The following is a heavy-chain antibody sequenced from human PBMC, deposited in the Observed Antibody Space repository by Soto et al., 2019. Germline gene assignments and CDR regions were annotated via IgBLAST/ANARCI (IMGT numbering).Heavy chain of an antibody. J-gene: IGHJ6*03. D-gene: IGHD4-17*01. CDR3: ARRIRAPPARSHAIDV. CDR1: GDTFTNYW. V-gene: IGHV5-10-1*01. CDR2: IDPSDSYT. Sequence: PGESLKISCKASGDTFTNYWISWVRQMPGKGLEWMGRIDPSDSYTNYSPSFEGHVTISADKSISTAYLQWSSLKASDTAMYFCARRIRAPPARSHAIDVWGKGTRCTASS.